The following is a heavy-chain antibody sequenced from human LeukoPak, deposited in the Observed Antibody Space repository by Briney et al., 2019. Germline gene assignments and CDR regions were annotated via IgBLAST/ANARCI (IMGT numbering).Heavy chain of an antibody. D-gene: IGHD5-24*01. Sequence: ASEKVSCKASGYTFTNYYMHWVRQPPVQGLEWVGMITSSGGDTTYAQKFKGRVTMTRDTSTRTVYMEVSSLTSEDTAVYYCARDLRRGGYNWGCDHWGQGTLVTVSS. CDR3: ARDLRRGGYNWGCDH. CDR2: ITSSGGDT. J-gene: IGHJ4*02. CDR1: GYTFTNYY. V-gene: IGHV1-46*01.